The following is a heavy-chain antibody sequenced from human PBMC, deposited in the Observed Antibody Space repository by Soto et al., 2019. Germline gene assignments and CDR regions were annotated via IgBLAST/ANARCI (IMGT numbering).Heavy chain of an antibody. J-gene: IGHJ6*02. CDR2: IWSDGNNK. Sequence: PGGSLRLSCAASGFTFSSYGMHWVRQAPGKGLEWVAVIWSDGNNKYYADSVKGRFTISRDNSKNTLYLQMNSLRAEDTALYFCSRGGYCSSTSCRYHYYYGMDVWGQGTTVTVSS. D-gene: IGHD2-2*01. CDR3: SRGGYCSSTSCRYHYYYGMDV. V-gene: IGHV3-33*01. CDR1: GFTFSSYG.